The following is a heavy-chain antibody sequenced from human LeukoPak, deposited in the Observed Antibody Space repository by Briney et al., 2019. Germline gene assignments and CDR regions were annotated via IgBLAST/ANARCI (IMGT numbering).Heavy chain of an antibody. CDR2: IYYSGST. V-gene: IGHV4-59*01. Sequence: SETLSLTCTVSGVSISSYYWSWIRQPPGKGLEWIGYIYYSGSTNYNPSLKSRVTISVDTSKNQFSLKLSSVTAADTAVYYCARGWLHFYYFDYWGQGTLVTVSS. D-gene: IGHD5-24*01. J-gene: IGHJ4*02. CDR1: GVSISSYY. CDR3: ARGWLHFYYFDY.